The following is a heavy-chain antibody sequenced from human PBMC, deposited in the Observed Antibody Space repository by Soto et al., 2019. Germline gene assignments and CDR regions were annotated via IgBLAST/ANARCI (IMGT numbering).Heavy chain of an antibody. Sequence: ASVKVSCKASGGLFSSFAISWVRQAPGQGLEWMGGIIPVFGTTNYAQKFQDRVTITADESTNTAYMELSRLRSDDTAVYYCAGGGGDGDFSFDPWGQGTLVTVSS. CDR3: AGGGGDGDFSFDP. CDR2: IIPVFGTT. CDR1: GGLFSSFA. D-gene: IGHD4-17*01. V-gene: IGHV1-69*13. J-gene: IGHJ5*02.